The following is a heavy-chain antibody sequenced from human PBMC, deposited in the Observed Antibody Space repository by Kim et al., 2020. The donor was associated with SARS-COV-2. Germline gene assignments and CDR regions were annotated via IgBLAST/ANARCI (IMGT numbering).Heavy chain of an antibody. CDR3: AKDVMITFGGVIPLGYYFYGMDV. CDR1: GFTFSSYA. Sequence: GGSLILSCAASGFTFSSYAMSWVRQAPGKGLEWVSAISHSGSSTYYADSVKGRFTISRDNSKNTLYLQMNSLRAEDTAVYYCAKDVMITFGGVIPLGYYFYGMDVWGQGTTVTVSS. D-gene: IGHD3-16*02. V-gene: IGHV3-23*01. J-gene: IGHJ6*02. CDR2: ISHSGSST.